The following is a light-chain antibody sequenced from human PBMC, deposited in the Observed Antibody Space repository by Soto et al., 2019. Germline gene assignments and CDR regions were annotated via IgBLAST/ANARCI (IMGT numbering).Light chain of an antibody. CDR1: QSISNY. CDR3: QQSYTIPFS. CDR2: AAS. V-gene: IGKV1-39*01. J-gene: IGKJ3*01. Sequence: DIQMTQSPSSLSTSVGDRVTITCRASQSISNYLNWYQQIPRKAPKLLIYAASSLQSGIPSRFSGSGSGTDFTLTISSLQPGDFATYYCQQSYTIPFSFGPGTKVEIK.